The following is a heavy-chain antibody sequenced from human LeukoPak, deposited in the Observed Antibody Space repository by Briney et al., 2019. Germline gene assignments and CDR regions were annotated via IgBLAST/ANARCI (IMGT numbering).Heavy chain of an antibody. CDR2: IYYSGST. J-gene: IGHJ4*02. D-gene: IGHD6-6*01. CDR1: GGSISSYY. CDR3: SRDEYFAY. Sequence: PSETLSLTCTVSGGSISSYYWSWIRQPPGKGLEWIGYIYYSGSTNYNPSLKSRVTISVDTSKNQFSLKLSSVTAADTAVYYCSRDEYFAYWGQGTLVTVSS. V-gene: IGHV4-59*01.